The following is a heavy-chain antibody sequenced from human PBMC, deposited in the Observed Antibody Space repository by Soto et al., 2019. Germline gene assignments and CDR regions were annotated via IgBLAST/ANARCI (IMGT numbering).Heavy chain of an antibody. V-gene: IGHV3-30*18. Sequence: QIQLVDSGGGVVQPGRSLRLSCGASGFTFSTYAMHWVRQAPGKGLEWVAVMSYDGRNTYHADSVKGRFTISRDNANSTLYLQMNNLRTDETAVYYCVKDGADGWGSSYRGYYGMDVWGQGTTVIVSS. CDR3: VKDGADGWGSSYRGYYGMDV. J-gene: IGHJ6*02. CDR1: GFTFSTYA. CDR2: MSYDGRNT. D-gene: IGHD3-10*01.